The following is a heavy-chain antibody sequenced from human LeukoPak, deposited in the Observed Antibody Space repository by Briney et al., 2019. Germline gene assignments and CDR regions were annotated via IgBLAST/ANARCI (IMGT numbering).Heavy chain of an antibody. Sequence: GASVKVSCKASVCTCSSYAISWVRQAPGQGLEWMGGIIPIFTTANHAQKFQGRVTITADESTSTAYMELSSLRSEDTAVYYCARVGGSGSYTSHYFDYWGQGTLVTVSS. J-gene: IGHJ4*02. CDR2: IIPIFTTA. CDR3: ARVGGSGSYTSHYFDY. V-gene: IGHV1-69*13. CDR1: VCTCSSYA. D-gene: IGHD3-10*01.